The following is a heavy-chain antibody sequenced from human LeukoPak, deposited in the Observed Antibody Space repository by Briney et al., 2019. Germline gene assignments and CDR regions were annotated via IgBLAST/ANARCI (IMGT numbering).Heavy chain of an antibody. J-gene: IGHJ4*02. Sequence: SETLSLTCAVYGGSFSGYYWSWIRQPPGKGLEWIGEINHSGSTNYNPSLKSRVTISVDTSKNQFSLKLSSVTAADTAVYYCARRRGIAAAEHWGQGTLVTVSS. D-gene: IGHD6-13*01. CDR3: ARRRGIAAAEH. V-gene: IGHV4-34*01. CDR1: GGSFSGYY. CDR2: INHSGST.